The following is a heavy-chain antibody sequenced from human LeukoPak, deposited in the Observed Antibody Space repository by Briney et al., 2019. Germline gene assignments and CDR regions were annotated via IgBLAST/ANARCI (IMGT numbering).Heavy chain of an antibody. CDR3: ARVASPYYDILTAYYFDY. V-gene: IGHV3-21*01. CDR1: GFTFSSYS. Sequence: PGGSLRLSCAASGFTFSSYSMNWVRQAPGKGLEWVSSISSSSSYIYYADSVKGRFTISRDNAKNSLYLQMNSLRAEDTAVYYCARVASPYYDILTAYYFDYWGQGTLVTVSS. CDR2: ISSSSSYI. J-gene: IGHJ4*02. D-gene: IGHD3-9*01.